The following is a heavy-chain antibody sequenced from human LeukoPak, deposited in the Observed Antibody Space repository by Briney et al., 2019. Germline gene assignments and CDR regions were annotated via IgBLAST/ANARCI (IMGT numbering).Heavy chain of an antibody. Sequence: GGSLRLSCAASGFTFSSYGMHWVRQAPGKGLEWVALIWYDGSNKYYADSVKGRFTVSRDNSKNTLYLQMNSLRAEDTAVYYCGRLGGSHFDYWGQGTQVTVSS. CDR3: GRLGGSHFDY. D-gene: IGHD1-26*01. CDR2: IWYDGSNK. V-gene: IGHV3-33*01. CDR1: GFTFSSYG. J-gene: IGHJ4*02.